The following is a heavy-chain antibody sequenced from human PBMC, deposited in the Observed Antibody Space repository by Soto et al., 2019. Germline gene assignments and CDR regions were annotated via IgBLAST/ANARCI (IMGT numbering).Heavy chain of an antibody. Sequence: PSETLSLTCTVSGVSISTYYWIWIRQPPGKGLEWIGYIYYSGSTNYNPSLKSRVTISVDTSKNQFSLKLSSVTAADTAVYYCAADFWSGKNWGQGTLVTVSS. V-gene: IGHV4-59*12. CDR2: IYYSGST. CDR3: AADFWSGKN. J-gene: IGHJ4*02. D-gene: IGHD3-3*01. CDR1: GVSISTYY.